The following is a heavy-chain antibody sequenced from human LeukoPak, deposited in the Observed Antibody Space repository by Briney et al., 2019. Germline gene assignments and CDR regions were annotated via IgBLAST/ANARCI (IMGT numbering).Heavy chain of an antibody. Sequence: SETLSLTCTVSGYSISSTYYWGWIRQPPGKGLEWIGSIYHSGSTYYNPSLKSRVTISVDTSKNQFSLKLSSVTAADTAVYYCARDGYSSGSRYYYYMDVWGKGTTVTVSS. D-gene: IGHD6-19*01. V-gene: IGHV4-38-2*02. CDR3: ARDGYSSGSRYYYYMDV. CDR1: GYSISSTYY. CDR2: IYHSGST. J-gene: IGHJ6*03.